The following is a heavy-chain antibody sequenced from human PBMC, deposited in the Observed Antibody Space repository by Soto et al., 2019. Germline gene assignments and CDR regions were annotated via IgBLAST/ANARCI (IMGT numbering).Heavy chain of an antibody. Sequence: QVQLQESGPGPIKPSETLSLTCSVSGGSVISGTDHWTWIRQPPGKGLEWIGQTGSTNYNPSHKRRSTISVDTSKNQFSLSLSSVTAADTAVYYCAVFRGGAGGNGYWGEGTQVPVSS. V-gene: IGHV4-61*01. CDR3: AVFRGGAGGNGY. D-gene: IGHD2-8*02. CDR2: QTGST. CDR1: GGSVISGTDH. J-gene: IGHJ4*02.